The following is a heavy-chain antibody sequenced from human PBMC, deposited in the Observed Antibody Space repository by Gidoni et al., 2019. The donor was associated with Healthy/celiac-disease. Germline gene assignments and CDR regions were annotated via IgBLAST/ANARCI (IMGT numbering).Heavy chain of an antibody. J-gene: IGHJ6*02. CDR2: ISGSGGST. V-gene: IGHV3-23*01. Sequence: EVQLLESGGGLVQPGGSLRLSCAAPGFTFSSYAMSWVRQAPGKGLEWVSAISGSGGSTYYADSVKGRFTISRDNSKNTLYLQMNSLRAEDTAVYYCAKAAGASYYYYYGMDVWGQGTTVTVSS. CDR1: GFTFSSYA. D-gene: IGHD6-19*01. CDR3: AKAAGASYYYYYGMDV.